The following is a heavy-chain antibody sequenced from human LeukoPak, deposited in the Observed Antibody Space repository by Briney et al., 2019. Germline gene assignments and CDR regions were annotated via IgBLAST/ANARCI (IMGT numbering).Heavy chain of an antibody. CDR2: INPNSGGT. CDR3: ARDYPYGSGSYYFDP. V-gene: IGHV1-2*02. CDR1: GYTFTGYY. D-gene: IGHD3-10*01. J-gene: IGHJ5*02. Sequence: ASVKVSCKASGYTFTGYYMHWARQAPGQGLEWMGWINPNSGGTNYAQKFQGRVTMTRDTSISTAYMELSRLRSDDTAVYYCARDYPYGSGSYYFDPWGQGTLVTVSS.